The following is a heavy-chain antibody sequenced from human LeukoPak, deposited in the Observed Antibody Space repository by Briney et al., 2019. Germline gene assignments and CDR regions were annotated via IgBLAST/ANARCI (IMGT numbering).Heavy chain of an antibody. D-gene: IGHD4-17*01. CDR1: GYTFTGYG. J-gene: IGHJ4*02. CDR3: ARGSGDYVALGDY. Sequence: ASVKVSCKASGYTFTGYGISWVRQAPGQRLEWMGWINAGNGNARYSQKFQGRVTITRDTSASTAYMELSSLRSEDTAVYYCARGSGDYVALGDYWGQGTLVTVSS. V-gene: IGHV1-3*01. CDR2: INAGNGNA.